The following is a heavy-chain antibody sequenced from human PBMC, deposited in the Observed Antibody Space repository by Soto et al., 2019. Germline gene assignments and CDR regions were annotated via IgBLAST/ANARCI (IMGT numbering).Heavy chain of an antibody. CDR3: AKLLLTYTSDWSDY. Sequence: EVQLLESGGGLVQPGGSLRLSCAASGFTLSSYAMTWVRQGPGKGLEWVSTIRGSDAGTYHADSVRGRFTISRDNSKNTLYLQMNRLRAEDTAVYYCAKLLLTYTSDWSDYWGQGTLVTVSS. J-gene: IGHJ4*02. CDR2: IRGSDAGT. V-gene: IGHV3-23*01. CDR1: GFTLSSYA. D-gene: IGHD6-19*01.